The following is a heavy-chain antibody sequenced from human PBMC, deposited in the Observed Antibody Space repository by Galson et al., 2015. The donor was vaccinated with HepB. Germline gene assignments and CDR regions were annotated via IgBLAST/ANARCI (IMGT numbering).Heavy chain of an antibody. CDR2: IYPGDSDT. CDR3: ARHNRWSEHIVVVPAAIFWFDP. V-gene: IGHV5-51*01. CDR1: GYSFTSYW. Sequence: QSGAEVKKPGESLKISCTGSGYSFTSYWIGWVRQMRGKGLEWMGIIYPGDSDTRYSPSFQGQVTISADKSISTAYLQWSSLKASDTAMYYCARHNRWSEHIVVVPAAIFWFDPWGQGTLVTVSS. J-gene: IGHJ5*02. D-gene: IGHD2-2*01.